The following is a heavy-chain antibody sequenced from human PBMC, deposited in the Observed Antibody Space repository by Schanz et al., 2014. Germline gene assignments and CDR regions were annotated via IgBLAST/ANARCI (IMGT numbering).Heavy chain of an antibody. J-gene: IGHJ6*02. CDR1: GYSFTDYA. D-gene: IGHD3-10*01. CDR2: ISGYNGDT. V-gene: IGHV1-18*01. CDR3: VRDAGWAFGDYHGMDV. Sequence: QVQLVQSGVEVKRPGASVRVSCKASGYSFTDYAIHWVRQAPGQGLEWMGWISGYNGDTNYAEKDHGRVTMTTDTSTSTAYMELRSLISDDTAVYYCVRDAGWAFGDYHGMDVWGQGTSVTVSS.